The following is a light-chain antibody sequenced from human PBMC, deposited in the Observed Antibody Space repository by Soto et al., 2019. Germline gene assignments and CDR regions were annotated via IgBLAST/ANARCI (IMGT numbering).Light chain of an antibody. V-gene: IGLV2-14*01. Sequence: QSALTQSASVSGSPGQSITISCTGTSSDVGGYNYVSWYQQLPGKAPKLMIYDVSNRPSGVSNRFSGSKSGYTASLTISGLQAEDEADYYCSSYTSSSPLVFGTGTKLTVL. J-gene: IGLJ1*01. CDR3: SSYTSSSPLV. CDR1: SSDVGGYNY. CDR2: DVS.